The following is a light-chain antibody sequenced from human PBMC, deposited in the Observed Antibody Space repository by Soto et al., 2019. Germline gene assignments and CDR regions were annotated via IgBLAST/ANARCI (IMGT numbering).Light chain of an antibody. V-gene: IGKV3-15*01. CDR1: QSVSSN. CDR3: QQYNNWPLT. CDR2: GVS. J-gene: IGKJ4*01. Sequence: EIVMTQSPATLSVSPGERATLSCRASQSVSSNLAWYQQKPGQAPRLLIYGVSTRPTGIPSRFSGSGSGTEFTLTISTLQSEDFAIYYCQQYNNWPLTFGGGTKVDIK.